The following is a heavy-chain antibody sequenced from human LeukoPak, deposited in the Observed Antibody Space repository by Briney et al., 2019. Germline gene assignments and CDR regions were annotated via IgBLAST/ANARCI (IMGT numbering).Heavy chain of an antibody. Sequence: SETLSLTCAVSGDSISSGNYWGWIRQPPGKGLEWIGSIYHSGSTHYNPSLKSRVTMSVDTSKNQLSLKLSSVTAADTAVYYCARNSSESPPRATQKYNWFDPWGQGTLVTVSS. CDR2: IYHSGST. CDR3: ARNSSESPPRATQKYNWFDP. CDR1: GDSISSGNY. J-gene: IGHJ5*02. V-gene: IGHV4-38-2*01. D-gene: IGHD1-1*01.